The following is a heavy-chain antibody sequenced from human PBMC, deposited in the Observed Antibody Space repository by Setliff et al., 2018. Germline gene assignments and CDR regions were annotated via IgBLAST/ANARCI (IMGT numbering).Heavy chain of an antibody. V-gene: IGHV1-58*02. D-gene: IGHD1-26*01. Sequence: SVKVSCKASGFTFTSSAMQWVRQARGQRLEWIGWIVVGSGNTNYAQKFQERVTITRDMSTSTAYMELSSLRSEDTAVYYCAREGVHTRSSTDYHYYMDVWGRGTTVTVSS. CDR2: IVVGSGNT. CDR3: AREGVHTRSSTDYHYYMDV. CDR1: GFTFTSSA. J-gene: IGHJ6*03.